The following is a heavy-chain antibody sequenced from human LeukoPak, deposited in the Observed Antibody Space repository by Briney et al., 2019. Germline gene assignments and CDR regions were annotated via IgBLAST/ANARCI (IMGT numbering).Heavy chain of an antibody. CDR3: ARAYSGSYAFDI. V-gene: IGHV4-59*12. CDR1: SGSISSYY. CDR2: IYYSGST. D-gene: IGHD1-26*01. Sequence: SETLSLTCTVSSGSISSYYWTWIRQPPGKGLEWIGYIYYSGSTNYNPSLKSRVTISVDTSKNQFSLKLSSVTAADTAVYYCARAYSGSYAFDIWGQGTMVTVSS. J-gene: IGHJ3*02.